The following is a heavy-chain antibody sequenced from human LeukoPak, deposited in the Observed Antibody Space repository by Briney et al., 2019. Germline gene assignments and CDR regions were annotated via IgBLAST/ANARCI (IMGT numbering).Heavy chain of an antibody. Sequence: PSETLSLTCTVPGGSISSGGYYWSWIRQHPGKGLEWIGYIYYSGSTYYNPSLKSRVTISVDTSKNQFSLKLSSVTAADTAVYYCALGGGQQLNGGFDYWGQGTLVTVSS. CDR3: ALGGGQQLNGGFDY. D-gene: IGHD6-13*01. CDR1: GGSISSGGYY. J-gene: IGHJ4*02. CDR2: IYYSGST. V-gene: IGHV4-31*03.